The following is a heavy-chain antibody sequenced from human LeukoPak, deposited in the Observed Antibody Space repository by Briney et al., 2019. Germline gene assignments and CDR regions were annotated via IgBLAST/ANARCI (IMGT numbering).Heavy chain of an antibody. V-gene: IGHV1-69*05. J-gene: IGHJ6*03. CDR3: AIGQAVAGAYYYYYMDV. D-gene: IGHD6-19*01. CDR1: GGTFSSYA. CDR2: IIPIFGTA. Sequence: SVKVSFKASGGTFSSYAISWVRQAPGQGLEWMGRIIPIFGTANYAQKFQGRVTITTDESTSTAYMELSRLRYEDTAVYYCAIGQAVAGAYYYYYMDVWGKGTTVTVSS.